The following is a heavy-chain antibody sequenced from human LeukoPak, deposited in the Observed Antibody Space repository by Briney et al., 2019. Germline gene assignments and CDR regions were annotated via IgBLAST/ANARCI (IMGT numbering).Heavy chain of an antibody. CDR2: IKQDGSEK. V-gene: IGHV3-7*01. D-gene: IGHD6-6*01. Sequence: GGSLRLSCAASGFTFSSYWMSWVRQAPGKGLEWVANIKQDGSEKYYVDSVKGRFTISRDNAKNSLYLQMNSLRAEDTAVYYCARDGSSSKDYYYYYMDVWSKGTTVTVSS. J-gene: IGHJ6*03. CDR3: ARDGSSSKDYYYYYMDV. CDR1: GFTFSSYW.